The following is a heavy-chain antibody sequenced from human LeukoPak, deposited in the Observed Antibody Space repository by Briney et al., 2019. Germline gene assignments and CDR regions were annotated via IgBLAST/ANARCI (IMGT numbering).Heavy chain of an antibody. V-gene: IGHV1-18*01. D-gene: IGHD2-15*01. CDR2: ISGHNDDT. J-gene: IGHJ6*03. CDR3: ARAGYCSGGSCYPYYYYYYMDV. Sequence: ASVKASCKASGYTFTSYAISWVRQAPGQGLEWMGWISGHNDDTNYAQRLQGRVTMTTDTPTSTAYMELRSLRSDDTAVYYCARAGYCSGGSCYPYYYYYYMDVWGKGTTVTVSS. CDR1: GYTFTSYA.